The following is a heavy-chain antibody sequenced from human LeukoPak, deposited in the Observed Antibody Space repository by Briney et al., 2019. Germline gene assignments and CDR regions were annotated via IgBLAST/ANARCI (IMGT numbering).Heavy chain of an antibody. J-gene: IGHJ3*02. V-gene: IGHV3-21*01. CDR3: ARQTGPGAFDI. D-gene: IGHD1-1*01. CDR2: ISSSSSYI. Sequence: PGGSLRLSCAASGFTFSSYSMNWVRQAPGKGLEWVSSISSSSSYIYYADSVKGLFTISRDNAKNSLYLQMNSLRAEDTAVYYCARQTGPGAFDIWGQGTMVTVSS. CDR1: GFTFSSYS.